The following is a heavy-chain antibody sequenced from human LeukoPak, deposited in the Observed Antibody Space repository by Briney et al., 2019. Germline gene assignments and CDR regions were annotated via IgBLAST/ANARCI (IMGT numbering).Heavy chain of an antibody. CDR1: GFTVSSNY. CDR2: IYSGGST. Sequence: PGGSLRLSCAASGFTVSSNYMSWARQAPGKGLERVSVIYSGGSTYYADSVKGRFTISRDNSKNTLYLQMNSLRAEDTAVYYCARENYDSSGFDYWGQGTLVTVSS. CDR3: ARENYDSSGFDY. D-gene: IGHD3-22*01. V-gene: IGHV3-53*01. J-gene: IGHJ4*02.